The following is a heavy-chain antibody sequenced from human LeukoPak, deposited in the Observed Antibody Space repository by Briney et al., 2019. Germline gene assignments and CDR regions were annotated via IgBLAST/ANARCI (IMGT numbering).Heavy chain of an antibody. CDR1: GGSFSGYC. CDR3: AGGGTYYYDSSGCY. D-gene: IGHD3-22*01. V-gene: IGHV4-59*01. J-gene: IGHJ4*02. Sequence: ETLSLTCTVSGGSFSGYCWSWIRQPPGKGLEWIGYISYSGSTNYKPSLKSRVTISLDASKNQFSLKLSSVTAADTAVYYCAGGGTYYYDSSGCYWGQGTLVTVSS. CDR2: ISYSGST.